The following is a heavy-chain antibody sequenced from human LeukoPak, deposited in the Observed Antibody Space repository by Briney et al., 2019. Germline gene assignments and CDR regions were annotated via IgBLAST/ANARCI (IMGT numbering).Heavy chain of an antibody. J-gene: IGHJ4*02. Sequence: SETLSLTCTLSGGSISSGNYYWSWIRQPPGKGLEWIGCSYYSESTYYNPSLRSRVTISVDTSKNQFSLKLSSVTAADTAVYFCARGQRSNPLDLLTVYSTFDYRGQGTLVTVSS. V-gene: IGHV4-30-4*01. D-gene: IGHD3-9*01. CDR2: SYYSEST. CDR1: GGSISSGNYY. CDR3: ARGQRSNPLDLLTVYSTFDY.